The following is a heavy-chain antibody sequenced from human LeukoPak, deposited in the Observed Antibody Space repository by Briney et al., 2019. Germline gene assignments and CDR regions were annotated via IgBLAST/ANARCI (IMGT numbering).Heavy chain of an antibody. J-gene: IGHJ3*02. Sequence: ASVKVSCKASGGTFSSYAISWVRQAPGQGLEWMGIINPSGGSTSYAQKFQGRVTMTRDTSTSTVYMELSSLRSEDAAVYYCARDQGGTHGESDAFDIWGQGTLVTVSA. CDR2: INPSGGST. D-gene: IGHD1-7*01. CDR3: ARDQGGTHGESDAFDI. V-gene: IGHV1-46*01. CDR1: GGTFSSYA.